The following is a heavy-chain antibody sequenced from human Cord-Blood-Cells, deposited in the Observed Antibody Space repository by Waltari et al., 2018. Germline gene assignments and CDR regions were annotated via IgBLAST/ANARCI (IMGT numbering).Heavy chain of an antibody. CDR1: GYTLTELS. V-gene: IGHV1-24*01. CDR3: ATVKMVRGVTPIIAGDY. J-gene: IGHJ4*02. CDR2: FEPEDGET. D-gene: IGHD3-10*01. Sequence: QVQLVQSGAEVKKPGASVKVSCKVSGYTLTELSMHWVRQAPGKGLEWMVGFEPEDGETIYAQKFHGRVTMTEDTATDTAYMELSSLRSEDTAVYYCATVKMVRGVTPIIAGDYWGQGTLVTVSS.